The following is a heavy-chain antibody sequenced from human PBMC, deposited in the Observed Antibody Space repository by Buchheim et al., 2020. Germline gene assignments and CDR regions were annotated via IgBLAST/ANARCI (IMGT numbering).Heavy chain of an antibody. CDR3: ARGRGAIAARHATSFDY. Sequence: QVQLQQWGAGLLKPSETLSLTCAVYGGSFSGYYWSWIRQPPGKGLEWIGEINHSGSTNYNPSLKSRVTISVDTSKNQFSLKLSSVTAADTAVYYCARGRGAIAARHATSFDYWGQGTL. J-gene: IGHJ4*02. CDR1: GGSFSGYY. V-gene: IGHV4-34*01. D-gene: IGHD6-6*01. CDR2: INHSGST.